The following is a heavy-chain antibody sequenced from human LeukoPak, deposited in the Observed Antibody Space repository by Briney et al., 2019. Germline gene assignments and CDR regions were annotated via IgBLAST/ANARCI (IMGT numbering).Heavy chain of an antibody. J-gene: IGHJ4*02. CDR2: IYYSGST. Sequence: NPSETLSLTCTVSGDPISAYYWSWIRQPPGKGLEWIGYIYYSGSTNYSPSLKSRVTISVDTSKNQFSLKLSSVTAADTALYYCARGYRPHTSGWDYWGQGTLVTVSS. CDR1: GDPISAYY. V-gene: IGHV4-59*01. D-gene: IGHD6-19*01. CDR3: ARGYRPHTSGWDY.